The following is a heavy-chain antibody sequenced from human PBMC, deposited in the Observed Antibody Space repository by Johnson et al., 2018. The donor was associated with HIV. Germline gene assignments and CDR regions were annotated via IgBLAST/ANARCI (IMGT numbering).Heavy chain of an antibody. CDR1: GFTVSSNY. CDR3: ARIPDYGDYGDAFDI. CDR2: MYSGGST. Sequence: VQLVESGGGLVQPGGSPRLSCAASGFTVSSNYMSWVRQAPGKGLEWVSVMYSGGSTYYADSVKGRFTISRDNSKNTLYLQMNSLRAEDTAVYYCARIPDYGDYGDAFDIWGQGTMVTVSS. D-gene: IGHD4-17*01. V-gene: IGHV3-66*02. J-gene: IGHJ3*02.